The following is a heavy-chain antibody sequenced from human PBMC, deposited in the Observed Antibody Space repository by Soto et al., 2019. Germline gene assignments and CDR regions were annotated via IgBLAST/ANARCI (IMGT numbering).Heavy chain of an antibody. D-gene: IGHD3-22*01. CDR3: ARPKYYYDSSGAPGAFDI. CDR2: IYPGDSDT. J-gene: IGHJ3*02. V-gene: IGHV5-51*01. CDR1: GYSFTSYW. Sequence: PGESLKISGNDSGYSFTSYWIGWGRQMPGKGLEWMGIIYPGDSDTRYSPSFQGQVTISADKSISTAYLQWSSLKASDTAMYYCARPKYYYDSSGAPGAFDIWGQGTMVTVSS.